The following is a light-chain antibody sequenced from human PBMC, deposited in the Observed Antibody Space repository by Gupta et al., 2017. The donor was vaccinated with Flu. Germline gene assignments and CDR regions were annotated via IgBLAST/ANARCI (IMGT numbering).Light chain of an antibody. CDR3: QQYDNDPLT. V-gene: IGKV1-27*01. CDR2: AAS. CDR1: QDIGRL. Sequence: PTSLSASVGDRVTVTCRASQDIGRLLAWYQQKPGKVPKLLIYAASSLHSGVPSRFSATGSGTEFTLTISSLQPDDFATYYCQQYDNDPLTFGEGTKVDI. J-gene: IGKJ1*01.